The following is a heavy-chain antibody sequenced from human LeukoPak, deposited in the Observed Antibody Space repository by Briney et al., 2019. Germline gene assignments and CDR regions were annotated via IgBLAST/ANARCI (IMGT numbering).Heavy chain of an antibody. Sequence: SGGSLRLSCAASGFTFSSYEMNWVRQAPGKGLEWVSYISSSGSTIYYADSVKGRFTISRDNAKNSLYLQMNSLRAEDTAVYYCARDPSGWFGELLPTFGYWGQGTLVTVSS. CDR3: ARDPSGWFGELLPTFGY. CDR2: ISSSGSTI. J-gene: IGHJ4*02. D-gene: IGHD3-10*01. V-gene: IGHV3-48*03. CDR1: GFTFSSYE.